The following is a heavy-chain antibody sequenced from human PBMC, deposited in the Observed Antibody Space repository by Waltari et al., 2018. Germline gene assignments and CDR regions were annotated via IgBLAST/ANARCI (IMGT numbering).Heavy chain of an antibody. V-gene: IGHV4-30-4*08. Sequence: QVQLQESGPGLVKPSQTLSLTCTVSGGSISSGDYYWSWIRQPPGKGLEWIGYIYYSGSTYYNPSLKSRVTISVDTSKNQFSLKLSSVTAADTAVYYCARTTRLGYCSGGSCYGDEGAIDYWGQGTLVTVSS. CDR2: IYYSGST. CDR1: GGSISSGDYY. J-gene: IGHJ4*02. CDR3: ARTTRLGYCSGGSCYGDEGAIDY. D-gene: IGHD2-15*01.